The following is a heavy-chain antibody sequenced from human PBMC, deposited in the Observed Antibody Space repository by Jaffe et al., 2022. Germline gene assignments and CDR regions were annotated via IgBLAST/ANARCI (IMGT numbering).Heavy chain of an antibody. V-gene: IGHV3-49*04. J-gene: IGHJ4*02. Sequence: EVQLVESGGGLVQPGRSLRLSCTASGFTFGDYAMSWVRQAPGKGLEWVGFIRSKAYGGTTEYAASVKGRFTISRDDSKSIAYLQMNSLKTEDTAVYYCTGAGSSWYRYYFDYWGQGTLVTVSS. D-gene: IGHD6-13*01. CDR2: IRSKAYGGTT. CDR1: GFTFGDYA. CDR3: TGAGSSWYRYYFDY.